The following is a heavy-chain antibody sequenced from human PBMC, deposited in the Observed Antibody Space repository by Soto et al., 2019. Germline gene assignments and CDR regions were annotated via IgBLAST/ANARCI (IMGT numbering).Heavy chain of an antibody. CDR1: GYTFTNYG. CDR2: ISAYNDNT. CDR3: AREGYYYGSGSYSPPRYYGMAV. J-gene: IGHJ6*02. Sequence: QIQLVQSGAEVKKAGASVKVSCKASGYTFTNYGISWVRQALGQGLEWMGWISAYNDNTNYAQKFQGRVTLTTDTSTRTAYMELRSLTSDDTAVYYCAREGYYYGSGSYSPPRYYGMAVWGQGTTVTVFS. V-gene: IGHV1-18*01. D-gene: IGHD3-10*01.